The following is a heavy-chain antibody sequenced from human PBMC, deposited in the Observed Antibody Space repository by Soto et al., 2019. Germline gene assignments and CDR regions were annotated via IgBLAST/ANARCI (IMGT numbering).Heavy chain of an antibody. CDR3: ATVFLQGDYYYYEMDV. CDR1: GDTFSTYA. V-gene: IGHV1-69*01. J-gene: IGHJ6*02. CDR2: IIPLFTTA. Sequence: QVQLVQSGAEVKKPGSSVKVSCRASGDTFSTYAISWVRQAPGQGLEWMGGIIPLFTTANYAQKFQGRVTISADESSTTAYMELSSLRSEDTAVYYCATVFLQGDYYYYEMDVWGQGTTVTVSS. D-gene: IGHD3-10*02.